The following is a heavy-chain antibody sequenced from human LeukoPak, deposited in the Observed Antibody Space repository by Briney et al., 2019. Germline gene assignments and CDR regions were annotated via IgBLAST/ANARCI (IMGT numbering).Heavy chain of an antibody. V-gene: IGHV3-21*01. D-gene: IGHD3-10*01. CDR1: GFTFSSYS. J-gene: IGHJ6*03. CDR2: ISSSSSYI. CDR3: ARAANYYGSGSYWYYYYMDV. Sequence: GGSLRLSCAGSGFTFSSYSMNWVRQAPGKGLEWVSSISSSSSYIYYADSVKGRFTISRDNAKNSLYLQMNSLRAEDTAVYYCARAANYYGSGSYWYYYYMDVWGKGTTVTVSS.